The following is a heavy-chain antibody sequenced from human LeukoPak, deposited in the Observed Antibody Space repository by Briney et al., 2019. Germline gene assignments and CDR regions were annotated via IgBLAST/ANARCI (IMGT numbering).Heavy chain of an antibody. J-gene: IGHJ6*02. CDR3: ARVHVDTAMVWAYYYYYYGMDV. CDR2: INPNSGGT. Sequence: ASVKVSCKASGYTFTNYYIHWVRQAPGQGLEWMGWINPNSGGTNYAQKFQGRVTMTRDTSISTAYMELSRLRSDDTAVYYCARVHVDTAMVWAYYYYYYGMDVWGQGTTVTVSS. D-gene: IGHD5-18*01. V-gene: IGHV1-2*02. CDR1: GYTFTNYY.